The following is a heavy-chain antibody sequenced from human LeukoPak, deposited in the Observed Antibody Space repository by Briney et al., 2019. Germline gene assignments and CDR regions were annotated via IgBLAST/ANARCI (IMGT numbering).Heavy chain of an antibody. CDR1: GGSISSYY. D-gene: IGHD2-15*01. Sequence: PSETLSLTCTVSGGSISSYYWSWIRQPPGKGLEGMGDIYYSGSTNYNPSLNSRVTISVDTSKNQFSLKLSSVTAADTAVYYCARTRVAGSSGFDYWGQGTLVTVSS. V-gene: IGHV4-59*01. CDR3: ARTRVAGSSGFDY. J-gene: IGHJ4*02. CDR2: IYYSGST.